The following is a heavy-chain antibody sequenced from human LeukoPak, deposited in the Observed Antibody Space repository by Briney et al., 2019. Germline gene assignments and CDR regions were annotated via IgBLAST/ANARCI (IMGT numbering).Heavy chain of an antibody. CDR1: GFTFSDYY. Sequence: GGSLRLSCAASGFTFSDYYMSWIRQAPGKGLEWVSYISSSGSTIYYADSEKGRFTISRDNAKNSLYLQMNSLRVEDTAVYYCAREEQGEYSYGQDVWGQGTLVTVSS. CDR2: ISSSGSTI. CDR3: AREEQGEYSYGQDV. V-gene: IGHV3-11*01. D-gene: IGHD5-18*01. J-gene: IGHJ4*02.